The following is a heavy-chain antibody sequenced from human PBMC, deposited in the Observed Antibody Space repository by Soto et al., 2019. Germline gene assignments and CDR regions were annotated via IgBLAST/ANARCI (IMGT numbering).Heavy chain of an antibody. CDR2: ISYDGSNK. CDR1: GFTFSSYG. V-gene: IGHV3-30*18. Sequence: VQLVESGGGVVQPGRSLRLSCAASGFTFSSYGMHWGRQAPGKGLEWVAVISYDGSNKYYADSVKGRFTISRDNSKNTLYLQMNSLRAEDTAVNYCAKVASSWYTPLSADVWGQGTTVTVSS. CDR3: AKVASSWYTPLSADV. J-gene: IGHJ6*02. D-gene: IGHD6-13*01.